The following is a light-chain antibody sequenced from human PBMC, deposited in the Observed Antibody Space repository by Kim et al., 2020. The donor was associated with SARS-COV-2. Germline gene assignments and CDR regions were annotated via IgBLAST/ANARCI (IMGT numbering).Light chain of an antibody. Sequence: GDRVTITCRASQSISSWLAWYQQKPGKAPKLLIYDASSLESGVPSRFSGSGSGTEFTLNISSLQPDDFATYYCQQYNSYPYTFGQGTKP. CDR1: QSISSW. J-gene: IGKJ2*01. V-gene: IGKV1-5*01. CDR3: QQYNSYPYT. CDR2: DAS.